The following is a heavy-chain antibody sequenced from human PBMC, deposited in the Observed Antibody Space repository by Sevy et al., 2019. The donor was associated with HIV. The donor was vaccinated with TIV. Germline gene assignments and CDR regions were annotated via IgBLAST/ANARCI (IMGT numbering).Heavy chain of an antibody. D-gene: IGHD3-16*02. CDR2: LPYDGSKE. Sequence: GGSLRLSCAASGFRFSSSGMNWVRQAPGKGLEWVAFLPYDGSKEDYAASVKGRFTISRDNSKNTLYLQMNSLRVEDTAVYYCTKDMVTFGRLIANSLGGFDIWGQGTRVTVS. J-gene: IGHJ3*02. CDR3: TKDMVTFGRLIANSLGGFDI. CDR1: GFRFSSSG. V-gene: IGHV3-30*02.